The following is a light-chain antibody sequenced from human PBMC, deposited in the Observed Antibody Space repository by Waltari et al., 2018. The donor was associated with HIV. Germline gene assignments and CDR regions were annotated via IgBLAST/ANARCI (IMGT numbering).Light chain of an antibody. CDR1: NANIGANFD. CDR2: ATA. Sequence: QSVLTQPPSVSGAPGQRVTISCTGSNANIGANFDLHWYQVLPGTSPKLLIYATAHRPSGVPDRFSGSKSGTSASLAITDLQPEDEAEYYCQSFDNSLNGYVFGTGTTVIVL. CDR3: QSFDNSLNGYV. J-gene: IGLJ1*01. V-gene: IGLV1-40*01.